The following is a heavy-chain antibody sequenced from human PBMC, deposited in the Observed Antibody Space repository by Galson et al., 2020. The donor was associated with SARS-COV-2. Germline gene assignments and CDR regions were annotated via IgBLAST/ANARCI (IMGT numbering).Heavy chain of an antibody. CDR2: STSDGSIT. CDR1: GFTFNNYW. Sequence: GGSLRLSCAASGFTFNNYWMHWVRQAPGKGLVWVSHSTSDGSITPYAGSVKGRFTISRDNAKNTLYLQMNSLRAEDTAVYYCARGGSGSLDHWGQGTLVTVSS. V-gene: IGHV3-74*01. CDR3: ARGGSGSLDH. D-gene: IGHD3-10*01. J-gene: IGHJ5*02.